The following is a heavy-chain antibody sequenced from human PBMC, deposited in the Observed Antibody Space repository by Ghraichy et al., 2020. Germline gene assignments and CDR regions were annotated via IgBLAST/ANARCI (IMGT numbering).Heavy chain of an antibody. Sequence: GGSLRLSCAASGFTFSSYAMSWVRQAPGKGLEWVSAISGSGGSTYYADSVKGRFTISRDNSKNTLYLQMNSLRAEDTAVYYCAKDRWSCSGGSCYSGSDYWGQGTLVTVSS. CDR2: ISGSGGST. CDR3: AKDRWSCSGGSCYSGSDY. V-gene: IGHV3-23*01. D-gene: IGHD2-15*01. J-gene: IGHJ4*02. CDR1: GFTFSSYA.